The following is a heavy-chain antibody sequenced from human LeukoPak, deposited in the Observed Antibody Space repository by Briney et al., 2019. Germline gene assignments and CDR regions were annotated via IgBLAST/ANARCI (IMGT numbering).Heavy chain of an antibody. D-gene: IGHD4-17*01. J-gene: IGHJ4*02. CDR3: AKRPSDYGDYVSYFDY. Sequence: GGSLRLSCAGSGFSFISYGMHWVRQAPGKGLEWVGVISDDGRRKDYADSVKGRFTISRDNSKDTLYLQMNSQRAEDTAVYYCAKRPSDYGDYVSYFDYWGQGTLVTVSS. CDR2: ISDDGRRK. CDR1: GFSFISYG. V-gene: IGHV3-30*18.